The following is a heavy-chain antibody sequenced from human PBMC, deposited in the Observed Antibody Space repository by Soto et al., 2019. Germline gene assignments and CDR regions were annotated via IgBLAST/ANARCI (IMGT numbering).Heavy chain of an antibody. CDR2: ISAYNGNT. CDR3: ARGYCGGDCPHDAFDI. V-gene: IGHV1-18*01. J-gene: IGHJ3*02. D-gene: IGHD2-21*02. Sequence: QVQLVQSGAEVKKPGASVKVSCKASGYTFTSYGISWVRQAPGQGDEWMGWISAYNGNTNYAQKLQGRVTMTTDTSTITAYMELRSLRSDDTAVYYCARGYCGGDCPHDAFDIWGQGTIVTVSS. CDR1: GYTFTSYG.